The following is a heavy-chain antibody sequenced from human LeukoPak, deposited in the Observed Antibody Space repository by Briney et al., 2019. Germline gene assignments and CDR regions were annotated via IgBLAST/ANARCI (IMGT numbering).Heavy chain of an antibody. CDR1: GFTFSSYG. J-gene: IGHJ6*03. D-gene: IGHD6-19*01. V-gene: IGHV3-33*01. CDR3: ARGHSSGWYGSTYMDV. Sequence: PGESLRLSCAASGFTFSSYGMHWVRQAPGKGLEWVAVIWYDGSNKYYADSVKGRFTISRDNSKNTLYLQMNSLRAEDTAVYYCARGHSSGWYGSTYMDVWGKGTTVTVSS. CDR2: IWYDGSNK.